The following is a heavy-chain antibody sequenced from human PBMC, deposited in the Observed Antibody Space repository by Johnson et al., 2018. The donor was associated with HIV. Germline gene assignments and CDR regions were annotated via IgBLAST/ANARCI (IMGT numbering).Heavy chain of an antibody. CDR3: ARDTSGEGRAFDI. CDR2: IKQDGSEK. D-gene: IGHD3-10*01. CDR1: GFTFSSYW. V-gene: IGHV3-7*05. J-gene: IGHJ3*02. Sequence: VQLVESGGGLVQPGGSLRLSCAASGFTFSSYWMSWVRQAPGKGLEWVANIKQDGSEKYYVDSVKGRFSISRDNAKNSLDLQMNSLRAEDTAVYYCARDTSGEGRAFDIWGQGTVVAVSS.